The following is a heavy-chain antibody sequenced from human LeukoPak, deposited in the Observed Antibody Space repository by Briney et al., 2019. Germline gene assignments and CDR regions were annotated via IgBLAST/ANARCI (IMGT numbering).Heavy chain of an antibody. CDR3: TRVDYYFASGSYWPFDY. Sequence: SGGSLRLSCRTSGFIFGDYAMSWVRQAPGKGLEWVGFIRSKAYGGTTEYAASVKGRVTISRDESKSIAYLQMKSLKTEDTAMYYCTRVDYYFASGSYWPFDYWGQGALVTVSS. D-gene: IGHD3-10*01. V-gene: IGHV3-49*04. CDR2: IRSKAYGGTT. J-gene: IGHJ4*02. CDR1: GFIFGDYA.